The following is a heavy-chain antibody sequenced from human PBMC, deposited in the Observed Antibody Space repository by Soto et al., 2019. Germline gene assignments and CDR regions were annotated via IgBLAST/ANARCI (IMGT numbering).Heavy chain of an antibody. CDR2: INAGNGNT. CDR3: ATSRYCSSTSCYAAPYYYYGMDV. Sequence: ASVKVSCKASGYTFTSYAMHWVRQAPGQRLEWMGWINAGNGNTKYSQKFQGRVTITRDTSTSTAYMELSSLRSEDTAVYYCATSRYCSSTSCYAAPYYYYGMDVWGQGTTVTVSS. V-gene: IGHV1-3*01. CDR1: GYTFTSYA. J-gene: IGHJ6*02. D-gene: IGHD2-2*01.